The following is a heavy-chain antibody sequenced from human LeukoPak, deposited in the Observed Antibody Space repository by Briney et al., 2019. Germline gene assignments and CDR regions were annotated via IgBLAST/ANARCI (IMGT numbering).Heavy chain of an antibody. Sequence: GGSLRLSCTASGFTFSSLAMTWVRQAPGKGLEWVSTIRSNGDTTYDADSVKGRFTISRDNSKNTLYLELNSLRVEDTATFYCAKGQELDDGVFDSWGQGTMVTVSS. D-gene: IGHD1-1*01. J-gene: IGHJ4*02. CDR3: AKGQELDDGVFDS. CDR2: IRSNGDTT. CDR1: GFTFSSLA. V-gene: IGHV3-23*01.